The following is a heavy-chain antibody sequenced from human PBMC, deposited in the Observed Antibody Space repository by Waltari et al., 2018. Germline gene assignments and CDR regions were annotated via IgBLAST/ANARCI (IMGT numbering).Heavy chain of an antibody. V-gene: IGHV4-38-2*01. CDR1: GYSLSSGYY. D-gene: IGHD2-8*02. CDR2: IYHSGST. CDR3: ARGTVGGDYFDY. J-gene: IGHJ4*02. Sequence: QVQLQESGPGLVKPSETLSLTCAVSGYSLSSGYYWGWIRQPPGKGLEWIGSIYHSGSTYYNPSLKSRVTISVDTSKNQFSLKLSSVTAADTAVYYCARGTVGGDYFDYWGQGTLVTVSS.